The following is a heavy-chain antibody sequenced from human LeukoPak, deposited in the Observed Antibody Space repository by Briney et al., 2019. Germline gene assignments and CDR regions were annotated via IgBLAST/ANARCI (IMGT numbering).Heavy chain of an antibody. CDR2: MNPNSGNT. CDR3: ARAIHYYYDSSGYPNCFDY. J-gene: IGHJ4*02. Sequence: ASVKVSCKASGYTFNSDDINWVRQATGQGLEWMGWMNPNSGNTGYAQKFQGRVTIIKNSSISTVYLELSGLRSEDTAVYYCARAIHYYYDSSGYPNCFDYWGQGTLVTVSS. D-gene: IGHD3-22*01. CDR1: GYTFNSDD. V-gene: IGHV1-8*03.